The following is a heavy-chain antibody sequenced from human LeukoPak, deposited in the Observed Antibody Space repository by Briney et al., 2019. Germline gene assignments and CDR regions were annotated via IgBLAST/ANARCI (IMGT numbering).Heavy chain of an antibody. D-gene: IGHD4-17*01. J-gene: IGHJ4*02. CDR1: GFTFSSYE. CDR2: ISSSGSTI. CDR3: ARARHQYGDYYFWIY. V-gene: IGHV3-48*03. Sequence: GGSLRLSCAASGFTFSSYEMNWVRQAPGKGLEWVSYISSSGSTIYYADSVKGRFTISRDNAKNSLYLQMNSLRAEDTAVYYCARARHQYGDYYFWIYWGQGTLVTVSS.